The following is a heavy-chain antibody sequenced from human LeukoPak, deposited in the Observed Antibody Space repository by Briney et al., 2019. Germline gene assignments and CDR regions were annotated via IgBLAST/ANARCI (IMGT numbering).Heavy chain of an antibody. J-gene: IGHJ5*02. CDR3: AREIVLIVYAMRRTNWFDP. D-gene: IGHD2-8*01. CDR2: INHSGST. Sequence: PSETLSLTCAVYGGSFSGYYWSWIRQPPGKGLEWIGEINHSGSTNYYPSLKSRVTISVDTSKNQFSLKLSSVTAADTAVYYCAREIVLIVYAMRRTNWFDPWGQGTLVTVSS. V-gene: IGHV4-34*01. CDR1: GGSFSGYY.